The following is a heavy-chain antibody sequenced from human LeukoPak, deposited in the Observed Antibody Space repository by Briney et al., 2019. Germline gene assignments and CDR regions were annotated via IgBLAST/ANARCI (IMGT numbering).Heavy chain of an antibody. CDR2: IRGSGGST. J-gene: IGHJ4*02. V-gene: IGHV3-23*01. CDR3: SCREADY. Sequence: GGPLRLSCAASGFTFSTYAMSWVRQAPGKGLEWVSGIRGSGGSTYYADSVKGRFTISRDNSKNTLYLQMNSQRTEDTAVYYCSCREADYWGQGTLVTVSS. D-gene: IGHD5-24*01. CDR1: GFTFSTYA.